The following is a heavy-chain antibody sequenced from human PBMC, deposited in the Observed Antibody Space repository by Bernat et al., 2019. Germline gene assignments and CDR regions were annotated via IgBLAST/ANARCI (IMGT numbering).Heavy chain of an antibody. D-gene: IGHD3-3*01. CDR1: GYSFTSYW. V-gene: IGHV5-51*01. CDR2: IYPGDSDT. CDR3: ARRSQHYDVWSGYMYAFDI. Sequence: EVQLVQSGAEVKKPGESLKISCKGSGYSFTSYWIGWVRQMPGKGLEWMGIIYPGDSDTRYSPSFQGQVTISADKSISTAYLQWSSLKASDTAMYYCARRSQHYDVWSGYMYAFDIWGQGTMVTVSS. J-gene: IGHJ3*02.